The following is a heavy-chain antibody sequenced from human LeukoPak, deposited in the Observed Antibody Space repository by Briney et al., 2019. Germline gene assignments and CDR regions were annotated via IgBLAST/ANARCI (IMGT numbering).Heavy chain of an antibody. CDR2: IKGDESYT. CDR3: AREGNYYDMDV. V-gene: IGHV3-74*01. J-gene: IGHJ6*02. Sequence: GGSLRLFCAASGFTYSRYWMHWVRQVPGKGLVWVARIKGDESYTFYADSVKGRFTISRDNAKNSLYLQMNSLRDEDTAVYYCAREGNYYDMDVWGQGTTVTVSS. CDR1: GFTYSRYW.